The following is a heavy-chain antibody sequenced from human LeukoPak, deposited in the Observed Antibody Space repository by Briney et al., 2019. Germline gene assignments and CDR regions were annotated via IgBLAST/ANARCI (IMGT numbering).Heavy chain of an antibody. CDR2: ISGSGGST. V-gene: IGHV3-23*01. CDR3: ARDRMALFDC. Sequence: GGSLRLSCAASGFTFSSYAMSWVRQAPGKGLEWVSTISGSGGSTYYADSVKGRFTISRDNSKNTLYLQMNSLRAEDTAVYYCARDRMALFDCWGQGTLVTVSS. CDR1: GFTFSSYA. D-gene: IGHD2-8*01. J-gene: IGHJ4*02.